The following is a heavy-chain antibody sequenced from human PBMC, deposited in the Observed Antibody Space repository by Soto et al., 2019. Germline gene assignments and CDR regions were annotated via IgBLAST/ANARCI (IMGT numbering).Heavy chain of an antibody. CDR2: ISYDGSDK. V-gene: IGHV3-30*03. Sequence: QVQLVESGGGVVQPGRSLRLSCAASGFTFSSYGMLWVRQAPGKGLEWVALISYDGSDKYYADSVKGRFTISRDNSKNTLYLQMNSLRVEDTAVYYCGAGQYFSDYWGQGTLVTVSS. CDR1: GFTFSSYG. CDR3: GAGQYFSDY. D-gene: IGHD6-13*01. J-gene: IGHJ4*02.